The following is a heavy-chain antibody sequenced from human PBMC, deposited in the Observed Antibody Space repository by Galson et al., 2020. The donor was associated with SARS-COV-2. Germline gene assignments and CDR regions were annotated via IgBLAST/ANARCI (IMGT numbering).Heavy chain of an antibody. CDR2: ISYDGSNK. J-gene: IGHJ3*02. V-gene: IGHV3-30-3*01. CDR3: ARGRGIVVVVAAPGTAFDI. D-gene: IGHD2-15*01. CDR1: GFTFSSYA. Sequence: GESLKISCAASGFTFSSYAMHWVRQAPGKGLEWVAVISYDGSNKYYADSVKGRFTISRDNSKNTLYLQMNSLRAEDTAVYYCARGRGIVVVVAAPGTAFDIWGQGTMVTVSS.